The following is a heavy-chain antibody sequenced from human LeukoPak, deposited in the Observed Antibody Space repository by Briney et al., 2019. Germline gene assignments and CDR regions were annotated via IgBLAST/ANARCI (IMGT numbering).Heavy chain of an antibody. V-gene: IGHV3-53*01. CDR1: GFTVSSNY. CDR2: IYSGGST. Sequence: GGSLRLSCAASGFTVSSNYMSWVRQAPGKGLEWVSVIYSGGSTYYEDSVKGRFTISRDNSKNTLYLQMNSLRAEDTAVYYCARSYNDNDLYDYWGQGTLVTVSS. CDR3: ARSYNDNDLYDY. J-gene: IGHJ4*02. D-gene: IGHD3-3*01.